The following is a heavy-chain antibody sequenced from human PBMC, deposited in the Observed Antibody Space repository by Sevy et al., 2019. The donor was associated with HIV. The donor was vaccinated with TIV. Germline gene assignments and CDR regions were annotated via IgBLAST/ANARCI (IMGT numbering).Heavy chain of an antibody. CDR1: GGSISGYY. CDR3: ARRMKGGRYYYDSSGYIDY. J-gene: IGHJ4*02. Sequence: SETLSLTCAVYGGSISGYYWSWIRQPPGKGLEWIGEINHSGSTNYNPSLKSRVTISVDTSKNQFSLKLSSVTTADTAVYYCARRMKGGRYYYDSSGYIDYWGQGTLVTVSS. D-gene: IGHD3-22*01. CDR2: INHSGST. V-gene: IGHV4-34*01.